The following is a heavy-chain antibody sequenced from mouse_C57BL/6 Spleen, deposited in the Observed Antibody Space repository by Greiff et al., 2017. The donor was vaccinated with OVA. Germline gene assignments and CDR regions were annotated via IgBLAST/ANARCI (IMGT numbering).Heavy chain of an antibody. J-gene: IGHJ1*03. V-gene: IGHV5-9*01. CDR1: GFTFSSYT. Sequence: DVKLVESGGGLVKPGGSLKLSCAASGFTFSSYTMSWVRQTPEKRLEWVATISGGGGNTYYPDSVKGRFTISRDNAKNTLYLQLSSLRSEDTALYSSARREDGRYWYFDVWGTGTTVTVSS. CDR2: ISGGGGNT. D-gene: IGHD2-3*01. CDR3: ARREDGRYWYFDV.